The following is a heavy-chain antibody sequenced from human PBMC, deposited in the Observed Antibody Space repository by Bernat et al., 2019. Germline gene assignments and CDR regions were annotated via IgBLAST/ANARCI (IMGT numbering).Heavy chain of an antibody. V-gene: IGHV3-23*04. CDR1: GFTFSSYA. D-gene: IGHD6-6*01. CDR2: ISGSGGST. Sequence: EVQLVESGGGLVQPGGSLRLSCAASGFTFSSYAMSWVRQAPGKGLEWVSAISGSGGSTYYADSVKGRFTISRDNSKNTLYLQMNSLRAEDTAEYYCEKGSSSRPYYFDYWGKGTLVTVSS. CDR3: EKGSSSRPYYFDY. J-gene: IGHJ4*02.